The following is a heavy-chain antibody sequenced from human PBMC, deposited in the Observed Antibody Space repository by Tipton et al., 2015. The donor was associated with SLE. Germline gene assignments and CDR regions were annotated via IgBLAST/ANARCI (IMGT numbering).Heavy chain of an antibody. D-gene: IGHD5-18*01. J-gene: IGHJ4*02. CDR3: ARVRVDTAMGVFDF. Sequence: QLVQSGAEVKKPGASVKVSCKASGYTFTTYGISWVRQAPGQGLEWMGWISTYNGNTNYAQKLQGRVTMTSDTSTSTAYMELRSLISDVTAIYYCARVRVDTAMGVFDFWGQVTLVTVSS. CDR2: ISTYNGNT. CDR1: GYTFTTYG. V-gene: IGHV1-18*01.